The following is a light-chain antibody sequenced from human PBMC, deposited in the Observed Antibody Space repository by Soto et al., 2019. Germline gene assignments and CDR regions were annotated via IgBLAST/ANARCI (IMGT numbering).Light chain of an antibody. J-gene: IGKJ4*01. Sequence: DIQMTQSPSSLSASVGDRVTITCRASQNIGRFLNWHQQKPGKAPNVLINVASTLRSGVPPRFSGSGAGTDFNLTIYSLQPEDFATYFCQQSFTTPLTFGGGTKVEIK. CDR3: QQSFTTPLT. CDR1: QNIGRF. V-gene: IGKV1-39*01. CDR2: VAS.